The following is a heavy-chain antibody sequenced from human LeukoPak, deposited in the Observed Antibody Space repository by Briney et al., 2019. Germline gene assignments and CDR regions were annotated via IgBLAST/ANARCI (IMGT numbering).Heavy chain of an antibody. CDR2: INPNSGGT. CDR1: GYTFTGYY. V-gene: IGHV1-2*02. J-gene: IGHJ4*02. Sequence: ASVKVSCKASGYTFTGYYMHWVRQAPGQGLEWTGWINPNSGGTNYAQKFRARVTMTRETSISTAYMELSRLRSDDTAVYYCAREDSTGYSSLDYWGQGTLVTVSS. CDR3: AREDSTGYSSLDY. D-gene: IGHD3-22*01.